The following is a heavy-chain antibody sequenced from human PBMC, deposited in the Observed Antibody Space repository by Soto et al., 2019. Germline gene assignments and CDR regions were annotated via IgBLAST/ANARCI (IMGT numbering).Heavy chain of an antibody. CDR3: ARDLTRYCSGGSCYSGNYYGMDV. V-gene: IGHV1-69*01. J-gene: IGHJ6*02. D-gene: IGHD2-15*01. Sequence: QVQLVQSGAEVKKPGSSVNVSCKASGGTFSSYAISWVRQAPGQGLEWMGGIIPILGTANYAQKFQGRVTITADESTSTAYMERSSLRSEDTAVYYCARDLTRYCSGGSCYSGNYYGMDVWGQGTTVTVSS. CDR1: GGTFSSYA. CDR2: IIPILGTA.